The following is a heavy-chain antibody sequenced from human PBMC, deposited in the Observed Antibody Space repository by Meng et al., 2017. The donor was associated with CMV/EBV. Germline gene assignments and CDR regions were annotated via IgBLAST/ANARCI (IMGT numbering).Heavy chain of an antibody. CDR3: ARAGTIVGASAYFDY. J-gene: IGHJ4*02. Sequence: SGGTFSSYAISWVRQASGQGLEWMGGIIPIFGTANYAQKFQGRVTITTDESTSTAYMELSSLRSEDTAVYYCARAGTIVGASAYFDYWGQGTLVTVSS. CDR1: GGTFSSYA. V-gene: IGHV1-69*05. CDR2: IIPIFGTA. D-gene: IGHD1-26*01.